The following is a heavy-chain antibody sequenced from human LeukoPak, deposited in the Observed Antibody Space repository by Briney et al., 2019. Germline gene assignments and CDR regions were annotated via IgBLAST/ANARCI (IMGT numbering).Heavy chain of an antibody. CDR3: ARVSFYYGDREDY. Sequence: ASVEVSCKASGYTFTSYGISWVRQAPGQGLEWMGWISAYNGNTNYAQKLQGRVTMTTDTSTSTAYMELSSLRSEDTAVYYCARVSFYYGDREDYWGQGTLVTVSS. J-gene: IGHJ4*02. CDR1: GYTFTSYG. CDR2: ISAYNGNT. V-gene: IGHV1-18*01. D-gene: IGHD4-17*01.